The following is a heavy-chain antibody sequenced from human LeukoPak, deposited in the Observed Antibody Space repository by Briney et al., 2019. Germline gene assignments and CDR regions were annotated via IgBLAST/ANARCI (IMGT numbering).Heavy chain of an antibody. Sequence: SETLSLTCTVSGGSISSGGYYWSWIRQHPGKGLEWIGYIYYSGSTYYNPSLKSRVTISVDTSKNQFSLKLSSVTAADTAVYYCARDLSTPNVLNYYYGMDVWGQGTTVTVSS. CDR2: IYYSGST. D-gene: IGHD4-11*01. J-gene: IGHJ6*02. V-gene: IGHV4-31*03. CDR3: ARDLSTPNVLNYYYGMDV. CDR1: GGSISSGGYY.